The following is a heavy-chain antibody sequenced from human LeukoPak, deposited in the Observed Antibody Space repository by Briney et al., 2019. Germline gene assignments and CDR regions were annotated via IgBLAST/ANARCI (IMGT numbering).Heavy chain of an antibody. CDR1: GYTFTSYD. CDR2: MNPNSGNT. J-gene: IGHJ6*03. CDR3: ARVGSFYYYYYYMDV. D-gene: IGHD3-10*01. Sequence: ASVKVSFKASGYTFTSYDINWVQQATGQGLEWMGWMNPNSGNTGYAQKFQGRVTMTRNTSISTAYMELSSLRSEDTAVYYCARVGSFYYYYYYMDVWGKGTTVTISS. V-gene: IGHV1-8*01.